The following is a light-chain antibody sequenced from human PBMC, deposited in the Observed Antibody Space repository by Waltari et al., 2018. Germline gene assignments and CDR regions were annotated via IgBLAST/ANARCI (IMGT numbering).Light chain of an antibody. J-gene: IGKJ3*01. CDR3: QQYGISPFT. Sequence: EIVLTQSPDPLSLSPGERATLSCSASHGIGANSLAVYQQKHGQPPRLLIFGASNWAAGVPDRFTGSGSGTDFTLTISGLEPEDFAVYYCQQYGISPFTFGAGTRVEIK. CDR2: GAS. V-gene: IGKV3-20*01. CDR1: HGIGANS.